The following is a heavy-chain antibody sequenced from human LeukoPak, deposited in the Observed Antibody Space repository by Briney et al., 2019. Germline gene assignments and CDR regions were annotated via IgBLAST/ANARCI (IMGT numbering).Heavy chain of an antibody. CDR1: GFTFSSYG. CDR2: IWYDGSNK. Sequence: GRSLRLSCAASGFTFSSYGMHWVRQAPGKGLGWVAVIWYDGSNKYYADSVKGRFTISRDNSKNTLYLQMNSLRAEDTAVYYCARDRSPKRYYGMDVWGQGTTVTVSS. V-gene: IGHV3-33*01. CDR3: ARDRSPKRYYGMDV. J-gene: IGHJ6*02.